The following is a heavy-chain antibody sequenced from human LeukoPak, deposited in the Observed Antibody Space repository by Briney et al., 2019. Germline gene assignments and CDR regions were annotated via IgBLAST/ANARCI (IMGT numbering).Heavy chain of an antibody. CDR2: IFYSGTT. J-gene: IGHJ3*02. D-gene: IGHD3-10*01. CDR1: GGSMSSYY. V-gene: IGHV4-59*12. Sequence: SETLSLTCDVSGGSMSSYYWSWIRQPPGKGLEWIGYIFYSGTTNYNPSLKSRVTISVDTSKNQFSLKLTSVTAADTAVYYCARDTTVRGDDAFDIWGQGTMVTVSS. CDR3: ARDTTVRGDDAFDI.